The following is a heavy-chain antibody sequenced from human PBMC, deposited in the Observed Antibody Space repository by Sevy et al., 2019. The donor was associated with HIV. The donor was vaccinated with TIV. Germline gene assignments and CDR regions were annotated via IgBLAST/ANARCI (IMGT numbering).Heavy chain of an antibody. V-gene: IGHV3-7*01. J-gene: IGHJ4*02. D-gene: IGHD2-15*01. CDR3: AGGGFLSRY. CDR1: GFTFSDSW. Sequence: GGSLRLSCAASGFTFSDSWMTWVRQGPGKGLEWVANINQAGSDKYYVDSLRGRFTISRDNAKNSLYLQMNSLRVEDTALYYCAGGGFLSRYWGQGSLVTFSS. CDR2: INQAGSDK.